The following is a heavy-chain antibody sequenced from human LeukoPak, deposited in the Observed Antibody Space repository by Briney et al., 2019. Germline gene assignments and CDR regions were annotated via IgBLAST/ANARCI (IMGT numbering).Heavy chain of an antibody. J-gene: IGHJ4*02. Sequence: SETLSLTCTVSGGSISSYYWSWIRQPPGKGLEWIGYIYYSGSTNYNPSLKSRVTISVDTSKNQFSLKLSSVTAADTAVYYCARDDGGASVDWGQGTLVTVSS. CDR2: IYYSGST. CDR3: ARDDGGASVD. CDR1: GGSISSYY. D-gene: IGHD5-24*01. V-gene: IGHV4-59*01.